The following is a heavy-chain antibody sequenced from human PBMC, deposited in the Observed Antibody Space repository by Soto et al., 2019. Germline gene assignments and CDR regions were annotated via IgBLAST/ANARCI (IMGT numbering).Heavy chain of an antibody. D-gene: IGHD3-10*01. J-gene: IGHJ4*02. CDR2: INPILSMS. CDR1: GDTFTFYS. CDR3: ASSYGSGYRAFDY. V-gene: IGHV1-69*02. Sequence: QVQLVQSGAAVKKPGSSVRVSCKASGDTFTFYSINWVRQAPGLALEWMGRINPILSMSNYAQRFQGRVTMTADKSTSTAYMELSSLRSEDTAMYYCASSYGSGYRAFDYWGQGALVTVSS.